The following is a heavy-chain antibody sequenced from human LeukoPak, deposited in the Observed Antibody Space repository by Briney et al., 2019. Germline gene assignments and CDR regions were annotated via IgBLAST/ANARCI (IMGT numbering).Heavy chain of an antibody. CDR3: ARVVAAGTNPDY. V-gene: IGHV3-53*01. D-gene: IGHD6-13*01. CDR1: GFTFSSFA. J-gene: IGHJ4*02. CDR2: IYSGGST. Sequence: GGSLRLSCAASGFTFSSFAINWVRQAPGKGLEWVSVIYSGGSTYYADSVKGRFTISRDNSKNTLYLQMNSLRAEDTAVYYCARVVAAGTNPDYWGQGTLVTVSS.